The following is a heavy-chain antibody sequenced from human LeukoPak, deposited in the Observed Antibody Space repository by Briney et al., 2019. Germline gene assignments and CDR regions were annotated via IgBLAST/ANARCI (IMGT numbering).Heavy chain of an antibody. D-gene: IGHD6-13*01. CDR1: GFTFSSYW. J-gene: IGHJ4*02. Sequence: GGSLRLSCAASGFTFSSYWMSWVRQAPGKGLEWVANIKQDGSEKNYVDSVKGRFTISRDNAKNSMSLQMNSLRAEDTAVYYCTREGILAGVDYWGQGTLVSVSS. CDR3: TREGILAGVDY. CDR2: IKQDGSEK. V-gene: IGHV3-7*01.